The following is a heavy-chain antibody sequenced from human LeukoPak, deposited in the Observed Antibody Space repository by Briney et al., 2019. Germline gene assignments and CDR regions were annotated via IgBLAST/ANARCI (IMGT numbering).Heavy chain of an antibody. Sequence: GGSLRLSCVASGFTFSSYWMHWVRQDPRKGLGWFSEITGIGRNINYADSVRGRFTISRDNAKNTLYLQMNTLRVEDTAVYYCTRDLMDYDVSTGLHHYYMDVWGQGTTVTVSS. CDR1: GFTFSSYW. CDR2: ITGIGRNI. D-gene: IGHD3-9*01. CDR3: TRDLMDYDVSTGLHHYYMDV. J-gene: IGHJ6*02. V-gene: IGHV3-74*01.